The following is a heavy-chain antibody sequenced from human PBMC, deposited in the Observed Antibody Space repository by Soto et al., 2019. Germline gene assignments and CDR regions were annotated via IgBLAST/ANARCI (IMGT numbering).Heavy chain of an antibody. CDR3: ARDLGASSSLFDY. D-gene: IGHD6-13*01. V-gene: IGHV3-33*01. J-gene: IGHJ4*02. Sequence: QVQLVESGGGVVQPGRPLRLSCAASGFTFSSYGMHWVRQAPGKGLEWVAVIWYDGSNKYYADSVKGRFTISRDNSKNTLYLQMNSLRAEDTAVYYCARDLGASSSLFDYWGQGTLVTVSS. CDR1: GFTFSSYG. CDR2: IWYDGSNK.